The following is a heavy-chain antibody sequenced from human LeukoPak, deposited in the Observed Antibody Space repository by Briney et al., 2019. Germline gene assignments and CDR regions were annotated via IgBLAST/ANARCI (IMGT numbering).Heavy chain of an antibody. Sequence: PSETLSLTCTVSGGSISSGGYYWSWIRQHPGKGLEWIGYIYYSGSTYYNPSLKSRVTISVDMSKNQFSLKLSSVTAADTAVYYCARDAGGGYYDSSGYYYPGSYFDYWGQGTLVTVSS. V-gene: IGHV4-31*03. CDR3: ARDAGGGYYDSSGYYYPGSYFDY. CDR2: IYYSGST. J-gene: IGHJ4*02. D-gene: IGHD3-22*01. CDR1: GGSISSGGYY.